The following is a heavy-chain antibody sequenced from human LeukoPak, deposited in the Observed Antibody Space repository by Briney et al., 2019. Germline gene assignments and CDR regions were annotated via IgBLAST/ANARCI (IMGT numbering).Heavy chain of an antibody. CDR1: GFTFSSYA. D-gene: IGHD6-6*01. V-gene: IGHV3-23*01. CDR3: AKAGIAAQRARYYFDY. J-gene: IGHJ4*02. CDR2: ISGSGSST. Sequence: GGSLRLSCAASGFTFSSYAMSWVRQAPGKGLEWVSAISGSGSSTYYADSVKGRFTISRDNSKNTLYLQMNSLRAEDTAVYYCAKAGIAAQRARYYFDYWGQGTLVTVSS.